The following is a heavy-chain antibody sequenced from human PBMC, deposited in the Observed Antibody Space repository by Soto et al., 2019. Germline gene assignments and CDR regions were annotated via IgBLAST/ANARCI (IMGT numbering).Heavy chain of an antibody. CDR3: ASQGLYSIDGYSYYYYGMDV. J-gene: IGHJ6*02. D-gene: IGHD2-8*01. CDR2: INPNSGGT. Sequence: ASVKVSCKASGYTFTGYYMHWVRQAPGQGLEWMGWINPNSGGTNYAQKFQGRVTMTRDTSISTAYMELSRLRSDDTAVYYCASQGLYSIDGYSYYYYGMDVWGQGTTVTVSS. CDR1: GYTFTGYY. V-gene: IGHV1-2*02.